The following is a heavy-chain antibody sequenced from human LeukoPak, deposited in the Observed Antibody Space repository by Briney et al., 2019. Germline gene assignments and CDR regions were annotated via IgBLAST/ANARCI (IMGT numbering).Heavy chain of an antibody. D-gene: IGHD5-24*01. Sequence: SETLSLTCAVYGGSFSGYYWSWIRQPPGKGLEWIGEINHSGSTNYNPSLKGRVTISVDTSKNQFSLKLSSVTAADTAVYYCARGGGDGSDYWGQGTLVTVSS. CDR1: GGSFSGYY. V-gene: IGHV4-34*01. CDR3: ARGGGDGSDY. J-gene: IGHJ4*02. CDR2: INHSGST.